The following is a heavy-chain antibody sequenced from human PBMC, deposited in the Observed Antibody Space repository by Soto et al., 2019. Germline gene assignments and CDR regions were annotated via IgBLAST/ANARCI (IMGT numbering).Heavy chain of an antibody. CDR1: GYTFTSYY. CDR3: ARDRVDIVATIPDTYYFDY. V-gene: IGHV1-46*01. Sequence: ASVKVSCKASGYTFTSYYIHWVRQAPGQGLEWMGIINPSGGSTSYAQKFQGRVTMTRDTSTSTVYMELSSLRSEDTAVHYCARDRVDIVATIPDTYYFDYWGQGTLVTVSS. CDR2: INPSGGST. D-gene: IGHD5-12*01. J-gene: IGHJ4*02.